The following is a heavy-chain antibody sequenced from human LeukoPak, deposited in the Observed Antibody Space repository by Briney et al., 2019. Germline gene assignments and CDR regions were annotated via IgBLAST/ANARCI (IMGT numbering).Heavy chain of an antibody. CDR3: AGLGRGYCSSTSCYPGGMDV. D-gene: IGHD2-2*01. CDR2: IYPGDSDT. CDR1: GYSFTSYW. J-gene: IGHJ6*02. Sequence: GESLKISCKGSGYSFTSYWIGWVRQMPGKGLEWMGIIYPGDSDTRYSPSFQGQVTISADKSISTAYLQWSSLKASDTAMYYCAGLGRGYCSSTSCYPGGMDVWGQGTTVTVSS. V-gene: IGHV5-51*03.